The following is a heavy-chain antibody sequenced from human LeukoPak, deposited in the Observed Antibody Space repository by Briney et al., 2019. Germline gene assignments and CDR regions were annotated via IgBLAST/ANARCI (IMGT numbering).Heavy chain of an antibody. V-gene: IGHV1-8*01. J-gene: IGHJ4*02. CDR3: ARRYSSSWYKGGVDY. CDR2: MNPNSGNT. Sequence: PSVKVSCKASGYTFTSYDIDWVPQATGQGLEWIGWMNPNSGNTGYAQKFQGRVTMTRNTSISTAYMELSSLRSEDTAVYYCARRYSSSWYKGGVDYWGQGTLVTVSS. D-gene: IGHD6-13*01. CDR1: GYTFTSYD.